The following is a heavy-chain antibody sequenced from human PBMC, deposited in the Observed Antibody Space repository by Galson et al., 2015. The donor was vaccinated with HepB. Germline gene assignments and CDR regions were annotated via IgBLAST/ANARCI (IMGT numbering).Heavy chain of an antibody. V-gene: IGHV3-15*05. J-gene: IGHJ5*02. CDR3: HLWWWPGGWFDP. Sequence: SLRLSCAASGFTFSNARMSWVRQAPGKGLEWVGRIKSKTDGGTTDYAAPVKGRFTISRDDSKNTLYLQMNILKTEDTALYYCHLWWWPGGWFDPWGQGTLVTVSS. D-gene: IGHD2-21*01. CDR1: GFTFSNAR. CDR2: IKSKTDGGTT.